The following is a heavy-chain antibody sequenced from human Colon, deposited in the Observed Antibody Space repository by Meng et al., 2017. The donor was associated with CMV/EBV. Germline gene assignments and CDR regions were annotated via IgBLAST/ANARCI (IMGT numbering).Heavy chain of an antibody. J-gene: IGHJ4*02. CDR1: GYTFTTYD. V-gene: IGHV1-8*02. Sequence: CKASGYTFTTYDINWVRQTPGQGLEWMGWMNPNSGNTGYAQKLQGRLSMTRDTSTSTAYMELSSLRSEDTAVYYCARSLQYIKLCLGYWGQGTLVTVSS. D-gene: IGHD3-10*02. CDR3: ARSLQYIKLCLGY. CDR2: MNPNSGNT.